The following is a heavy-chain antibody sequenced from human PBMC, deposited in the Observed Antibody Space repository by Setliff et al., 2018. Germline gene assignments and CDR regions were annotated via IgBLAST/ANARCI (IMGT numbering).Heavy chain of an antibody. CDR1: GYTLTNYY. J-gene: IGHJ3*01. V-gene: IGHV1-18*04. CDR3: ARFGGSCSSSSCYASDL. D-gene: IGHD2-2*01. CDR2: ISTYTGKT. Sequence: ASVKVSCKASGYTLTNYYMHWVRQAPGQGLEWMGMISTYTGKTNYAQKFQGRVTMTTDTSTGTGYMEMRSLRSDDTAVYFCARFGGSCSSSSCYASDLWGQGAMVT.